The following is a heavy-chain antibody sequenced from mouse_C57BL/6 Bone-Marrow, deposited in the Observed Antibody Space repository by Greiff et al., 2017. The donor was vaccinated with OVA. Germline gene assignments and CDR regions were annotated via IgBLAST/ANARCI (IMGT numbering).Heavy chain of an antibody. Sequence: QVQLQQPGAELVRPGTSVKLSCKASGYTFTSYWMHWVKQRPGQGLEWIGVIDPSDSYTNYNQKFKGKATLTVDTSSSTAYMQLSSLTSEDSAVYYCARLGWDVDYGGQGTTLTVSS. J-gene: IGHJ2*01. CDR3: ARLGWDVDY. CDR2: IDPSDSYT. V-gene: IGHV1-59*01. D-gene: IGHD4-1*01. CDR1: GYTFTSYW.